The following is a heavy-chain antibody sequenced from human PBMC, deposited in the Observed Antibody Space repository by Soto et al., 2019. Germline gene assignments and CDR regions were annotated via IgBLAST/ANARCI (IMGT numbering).Heavy chain of an antibody. V-gene: IGHV4-34*01. Sequence: SETLSLTCAVYGGSFSGYYLSWIRQPPGKGLEWIGEINHSGSTNYNPSLKSRVTISVDTSKNQFSLKLSSVTAADTAVYYCARVGYGSGSYLDGMDVWGQGTTVTVSS. CDR3: ARVGYGSGSYLDGMDV. J-gene: IGHJ6*02. D-gene: IGHD3-10*01. CDR1: GGSFSGYY. CDR2: INHSGST.